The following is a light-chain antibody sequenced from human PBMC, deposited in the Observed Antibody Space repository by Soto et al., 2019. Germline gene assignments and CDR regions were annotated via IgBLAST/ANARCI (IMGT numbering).Light chain of an antibody. Sequence: QAVVTQSPSASASLGASVKLTCTLSSGHSSYAIAWHQQQPEKGPRYLMKVNSDGSHTKGDGIPDRFSGSSSGAERYLTISSLQSEDAADYYCQTWGTGIRVFGGGTKLTV. CDR1: SGHSSYA. CDR3: QTWGTGIRV. CDR2: VNSDGSH. V-gene: IGLV4-69*01. J-gene: IGLJ3*02.